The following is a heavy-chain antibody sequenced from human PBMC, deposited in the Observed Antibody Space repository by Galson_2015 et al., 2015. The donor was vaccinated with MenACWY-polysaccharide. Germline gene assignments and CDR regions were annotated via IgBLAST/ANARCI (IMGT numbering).Heavy chain of an antibody. CDR2: IKPDGSEK. D-gene: IGHD3-16*01. V-gene: IGHV3-7*01. CDR1: GFTFTNYA. Sequence: SLRLSCAASGFTFTNYAMTWVRQAPGKGLEWVATIKPDGSEKFHVDFVKGRFSVSRDNAKNSLYLQMNSLRADDTAVYYCSRGSNWGGDYWGQGTLVSVPS. CDR3: SRGSNWGGDY. J-gene: IGHJ4*02.